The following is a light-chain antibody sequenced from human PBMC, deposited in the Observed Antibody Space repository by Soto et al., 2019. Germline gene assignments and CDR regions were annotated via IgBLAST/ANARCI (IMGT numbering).Light chain of an antibody. CDR2: LNSDGSH. CDR3: QTWGSGTVV. V-gene: IGLV4-69*01. J-gene: IGLJ2*01. Sequence: QAVVTQSPSASASLGASVKLTCTLSSGHSSYAIAWHQQQLEKGPRYLMKLNSDGSHSKGDGIPDRFSGSSSGAERYLTISSLQSEDEADYYCQTWGSGTVVFGGGTKVTVL. CDR1: SGHSSYA.